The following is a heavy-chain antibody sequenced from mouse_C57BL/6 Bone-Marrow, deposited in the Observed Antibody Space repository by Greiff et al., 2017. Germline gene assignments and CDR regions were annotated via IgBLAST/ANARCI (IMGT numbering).Heavy chain of an antibody. CDR1: GYTFTSYW. V-gene: IGHV1-64*01. CDR2: IPPNSGST. J-gene: IGHJ1*03. Sequence: QVQLKQPGAELVKPGASVKLSCKASGYTFTSYWMHWVKQRPGQGLEWIGMIPPNSGSTNYNEKFKSKATLTVDKSSSTAYMQLSSLTSEDSAVYYCERRDYYYGSSPWCFDVWGTGTTVTVSS. D-gene: IGHD1-1*01. CDR3: ERRDYYYGSSPWCFDV.